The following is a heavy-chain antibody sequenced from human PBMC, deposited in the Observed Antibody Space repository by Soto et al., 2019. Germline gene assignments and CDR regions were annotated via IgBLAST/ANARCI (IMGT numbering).Heavy chain of an antibody. CDR2: ISSSSSTI. V-gene: IGHV3-48*02. CDR1: GFTFSSYS. D-gene: IGHD3-10*01. CDR3: ARDRGGSGSYYIQYDAFDI. J-gene: IGHJ3*02. Sequence: GSLRLSCAASGFTFSSYSMNWVRQAPGKGLEWVSYISSSSSTIYYADSVKGRFTISRDNAKNSLYLQMNSLRDEDTAVYYCARDRGGSGSYYIQYDAFDIWGQGTMVTVSS.